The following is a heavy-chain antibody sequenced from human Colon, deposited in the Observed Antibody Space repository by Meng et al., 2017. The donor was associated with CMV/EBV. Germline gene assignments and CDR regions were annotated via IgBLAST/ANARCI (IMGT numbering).Heavy chain of an antibody. CDR1: GFTFDDYA. V-gene: IGHV3-9*01. Sequence: SLKISCVASGFTFDDYAMHWVRQAPGKGLEWVSGITWNSAGVRYADSVKGRFTISRDNAKSSLYLEMNSVRGDDTALYYCTKDRSGSYYEFDFWGRGTLVTVSS. CDR3: TKDRSGSYYEFDF. CDR2: ITWNSAGV. D-gene: IGHD1-26*01. J-gene: IGHJ4*02.